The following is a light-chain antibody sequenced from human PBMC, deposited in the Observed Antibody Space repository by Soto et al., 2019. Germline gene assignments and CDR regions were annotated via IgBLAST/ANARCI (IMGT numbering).Light chain of an antibody. J-gene: IGKJ1*01. CDR3: QQYNSCLWT. CDR2: GAS. Sequence: VMMQSPETLSVAPGGGARLSPSASQSVSSKLAWYQQKPGQAPRLLIYGASTRATGIPARFSGSGSGTEFTLIISSLRSEDSPVYCCQQYNSCLWTFGQGTKVDIK. CDR1: QSVSSK. V-gene: IGKV3-15*01.